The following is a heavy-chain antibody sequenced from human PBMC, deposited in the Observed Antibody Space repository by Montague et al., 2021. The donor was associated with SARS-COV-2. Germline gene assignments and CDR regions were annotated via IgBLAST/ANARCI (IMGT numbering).Heavy chain of an antibody. V-gene: IGHV4-59*11. J-gene: IGHJ2*01. CDR1: GGSINHS. CDR2: IYYDGSS. CDR3: ARSQWHNWYFDL. Sequence: SETLSLTCTVSGGSINHSCRWIRQPPGKGLEWIGYIYYDGSSNYNPSLRSRVTLSMQTSRNQVSLRLSSVTAADTALYYCARSQWHNWYFDLWGRGTLVTVSS. D-gene: IGHD2-8*01.